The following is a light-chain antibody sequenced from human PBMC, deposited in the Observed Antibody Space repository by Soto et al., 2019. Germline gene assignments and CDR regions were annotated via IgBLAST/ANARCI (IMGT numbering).Light chain of an antibody. CDR3: LLSYNGPYV. V-gene: IGLV7-46*01. CDR1: TGAVTNGHY. Sequence: QSVETHEPSLTLSPGGTVTLTCGSSTGAVTNGHYPYWFQQKPGQAPRTLIYDTTNRHSWTPARFSGSLLGGKAALTLSGAQPEDEAEYYCLLSYNGPYVFGTGTKVTX. CDR2: DTT. J-gene: IGLJ1*01.